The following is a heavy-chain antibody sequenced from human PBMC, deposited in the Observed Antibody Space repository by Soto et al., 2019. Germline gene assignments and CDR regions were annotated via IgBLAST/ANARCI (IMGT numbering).Heavy chain of an antibody. CDR3: SRGEYYHILTGYYKGFDF. V-gene: IGHV3-11*01. Sequence: QVQLVESGGGLVKPGGSPRLSCAASGFTFSDYYMSWLRQAPGKGLEWVSDISSSGSTIYYADSVKGRLTISRDNAKNSLHLQINNLNAENTAVYYCSRGEYYHILTGYYKGFDFWGQGTLVTVSS. CDR1: GFTFSDYY. J-gene: IGHJ4*02. CDR2: ISSSGSTI. D-gene: IGHD3-9*01.